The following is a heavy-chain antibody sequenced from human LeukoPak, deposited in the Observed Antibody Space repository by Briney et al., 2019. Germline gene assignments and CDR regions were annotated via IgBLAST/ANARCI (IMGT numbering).Heavy chain of an antibody. CDR3: ARIEVGSGYTRRYYYYYGMDV. CDR1: GGSFSGYY. Sequence: PSETLSLTCAVYGGSFSGYYWSWIRQPPGKGLEWIGEINHSGSTNYNPSLKSRVTISVDTSKNQFSLKLSSVTAADTAVYYCARIEVGSGYTRRYYYYYGMDVWSQGTTVTVSS. V-gene: IGHV4-34*01. CDR2: INHSGST. D-gene: IGHD3-22*01. J-gene: IGHJ6*02.